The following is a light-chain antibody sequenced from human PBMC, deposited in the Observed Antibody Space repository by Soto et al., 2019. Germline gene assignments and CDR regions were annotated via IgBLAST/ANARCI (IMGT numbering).Light chain of an antibody. CDR2: DAS. Sequence: IQMTHSPSTLSASVGYRSTITVIASQSISSWLSWYQQKPGKAAKLLIYDASSLESGVPSRFSGSGSGTDFTLTISSLQPEDFATYYCQQSYSTPRKFGQGTKVDIK. CDR3: QQSYSTPRK. J-gene: IGKJ1*01. V-gene: IGKV1-39*01. CDR1: QSISSW.